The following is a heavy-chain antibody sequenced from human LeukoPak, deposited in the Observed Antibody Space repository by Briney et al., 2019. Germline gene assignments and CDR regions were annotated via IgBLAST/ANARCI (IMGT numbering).Heavy chain of an antibody. CDR3: ARAVKGYSYGYEYHFDY. Sequence: SETLSLTCTVSGGSISSSGYYWGWIRQPPGKGLEWIGSIYYSGSTYYNPSLKSRVTISVDTSKKQFSLKLSSVTAADTAVYYCARAVKGYSYGYEYHFDYWGQGTLVTVSS. D-gene: IGHD5-18*01. CDR2: IYYSGST. V-gene: IGHV4-39*07. CDR1: GGSISSSGYY. J-gene: IGHJ4*02.